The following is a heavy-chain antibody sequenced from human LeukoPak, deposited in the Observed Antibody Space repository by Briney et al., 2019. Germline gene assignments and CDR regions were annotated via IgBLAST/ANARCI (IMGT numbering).Heavy chain of an antibody. CDR1: GFIFGDYN. CDR2: IRAKIHDGTT. Sequence: GGSLRLSCTTSGFIFGDYNMNWVRQAPGKGLEWVGYIRAKIHDGTTDFAASVKGRFTISRDDSKSIAYLQMTSLKSEDTAVYYCSRVQKDPSGPEFDYWGQGTLVAVSS. V-gene: IGHV3-49*04. D-gene: IGHD1-14*01. J-gene: IGHJ4*02. CDR3: SRVQKDPSGPEFDY.